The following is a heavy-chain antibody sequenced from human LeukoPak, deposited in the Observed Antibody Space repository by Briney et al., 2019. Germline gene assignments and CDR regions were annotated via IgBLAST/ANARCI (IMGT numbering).Heavy chain of an antibody. Sequence: ASVNVSCKASGYTFISYDISWVRQAPGQGLEWMGWISAYNGNTNYAQKLQGRVTMTTDTSTSTAYMELRSLRSDDTAVYYCARELLNNWFDPWGQGTLVTVSS. V-gene: IGHV1-18*01. CDR2: ISAYNGNT. D-gene: IGHD2-15*01. J-gene: IGHJ5*02. CDR3: ARELLNNWFDP. CDR1: GYTFISYD.